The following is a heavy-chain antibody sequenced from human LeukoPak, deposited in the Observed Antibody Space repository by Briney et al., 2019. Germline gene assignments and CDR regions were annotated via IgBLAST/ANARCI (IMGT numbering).Heavy chain of an antibody. J-gene: IGHJ2*01. V-gene: IGHV3-13*01. CDR3: ARGADSGDNGHFYL. CDR1: GFTLSWYD. CDR2: FGTAGDR. Sequence: PGGSLRLSCADSGFTLSWYDIHWVRQPPGRGLEWVAAFGTAGDRYYLVSVKGRFTISRDDDRDVFYLRLNSLRAGDTAVYYCARGADSGDNGHFYLWGRGTLVTASS. D-gene: IGHD5-12*01.